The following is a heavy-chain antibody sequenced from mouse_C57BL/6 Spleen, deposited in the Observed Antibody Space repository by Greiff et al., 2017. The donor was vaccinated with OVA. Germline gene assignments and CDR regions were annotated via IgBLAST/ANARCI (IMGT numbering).Heavy chain of an antibody. CDR1: GYAFSSSW. D-gene: IGHD2-12*01. CDR2: IYPGDGDT. V-gene: IGHV1-82*01. J-gene: IGHJ3*01. CDR3: ARPYDEGAWFAY. Sequence: QVQLQQSGPELVKPGASVKISCKASGYAFSSSWMNWVKQRPGKGLEWIGRIYPGDGDTNYNGKFKGKATLTADKSSSTAYMQLSSLTSEDSAVYFCARPYDEGAWFAYWGQGTLVTVSA.